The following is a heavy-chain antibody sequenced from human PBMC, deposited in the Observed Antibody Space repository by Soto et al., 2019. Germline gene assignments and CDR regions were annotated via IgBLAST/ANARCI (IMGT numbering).Heavy chain of an antibody. D-gene: IGHD2-2*01. CDR3: ARDPYCSSTSCYDRVYYFDY. V-gene: IGHV3-21*01. J-gene: IGHJ4*02. CDR1: GFTFSSYS. Sequence: GGSLRLSCAASGFTFSSYSMNWVRQAPGKGLEWVSSISSSSSYTYYADSVKGRFTISRDNAKNSLYLQMNSLRAEDTAVYYCARDPYCSSTSCYDRVYYFDYWGQGTLVTVSS. CDR2: ISSSSSYT.